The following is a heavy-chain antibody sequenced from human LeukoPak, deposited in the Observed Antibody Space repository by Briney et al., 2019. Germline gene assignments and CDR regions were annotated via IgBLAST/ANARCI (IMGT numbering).Heavy chain of an antibody. V-gene: IGHV1-69*13. CDR1: GGTFSSYA. D-gene: IGHD2-2*01. CDR3: AREPYCGRNRCLASNWFDP. CDR2: IIPIFGTA. Sequence: GASVKVSCKPSGGTFSSYAISWVRQAPGQGLEWMGVIIPIFGTANYAQQLQGRVTITADESTSTAYMELSSLRSEDTAVYYCAREPYCGRNRCLASNWFDPWGQGTLVTVSS. J-gene: IGHJ5*02.